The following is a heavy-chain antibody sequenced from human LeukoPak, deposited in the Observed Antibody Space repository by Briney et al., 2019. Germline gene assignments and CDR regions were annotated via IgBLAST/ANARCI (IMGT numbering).Heavy chain of an antibody. CDR3: AGDGYYYDSSGYSP. CDR2: IYYSGST. J-gene: IGHJ5*02. D-gene: IGHD3-22*01. V-gene: IGHV4-59*01. CDR1: GGSLSSYY. Sequence: SETLSLTCIVSGGSLSSYYWSWIRQPPGNGLEWIGYIYYSGSTNYHPSLKSRVPISVDTSKTQFSLKLRSVTAADTAVYYCAGDGYYYDSSGYSPWGQGTLVTVSS.